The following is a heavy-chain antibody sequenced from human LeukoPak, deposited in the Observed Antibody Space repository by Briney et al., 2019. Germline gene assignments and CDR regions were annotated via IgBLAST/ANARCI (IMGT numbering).Heavy chain of an antibody. Sequence: SVKVSCKASGGTFSSYAISWVRQAPGQGLEWMGGIIPIFGTANYAQKFQGRVTITADESTSTAYMELSSLRSEDTAVYYCARVRGPCSSTSCYRGLWFDPWGQGTLVTVFS. CDR1: GGTFSSYA. CDR3: ARVRGPCSSTSCYRGLWFDP. D-gene: IGHD2-2*01. CDR2: IIPIFGTA. J-gene: IGHJ5*02. V-gene: IGHV1-69*13.